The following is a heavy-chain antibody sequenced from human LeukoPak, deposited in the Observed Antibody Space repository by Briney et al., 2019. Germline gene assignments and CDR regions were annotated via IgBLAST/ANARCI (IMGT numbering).Heavy chain of an antibody. J-gene: IGHJ4*02. V-gene: IGHV4-30-4*01. Sequence: PSETLSLTCTVSGGSLSSGDYYWSWIRQPPGKGLEWIGYIYYSGSTYYNPSLKSRVTISVDTSKNQFSLKLSSVTAADTAVYYCARASGSSGFYYRSGTSVDYWGQGTLVTVSS. CDR1: GGSLSSGDYY. CDR2: IYYSGST. D-gene: IGHD3-22*01. CDR3: ARASGSSGFYYRSGTSVDY.